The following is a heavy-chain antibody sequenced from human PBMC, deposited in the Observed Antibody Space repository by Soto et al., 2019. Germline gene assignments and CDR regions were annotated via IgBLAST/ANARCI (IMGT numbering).Heavy chain of an antibody. J-gene: IGHJ3*02. Sequence: QVQLVQSGAEVKKPGASVKVSCKASGYTFTSYYMYWVRQAPGQGLEWMGIINPSGVSTSYAQKFQGRVTMTRDTSTSTVYMELSSLRSEDTAVYYCARGEMATINVNAFDIWGQGTMVTVSS. D-gene: IGHD2-8*01. CDR3: ARGEMATINVNAFDI. CDR2: INPSGVST. V-gene: IGHV1-46*01. CDR1: GYTFTSYY.